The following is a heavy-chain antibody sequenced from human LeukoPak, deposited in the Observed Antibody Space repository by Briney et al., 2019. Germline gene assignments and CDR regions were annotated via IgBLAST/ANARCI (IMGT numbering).Heavy chain of an antibody. D-gene: IGHD2-21*02. Sequence: SETLSLTCTVSGGSFSSSTYYWGWIRQPPGKGLEWIGSIYDSGSTHYNPSLKSRVTISVDTSKNQFSLKLSSVTAADTAVYYCARLYCGGDCYPNKYFQHWGQGTLVTVSS. V-gene: IGHV4-39*01. CDR3: ARLYCGGDCYPNKYFQH. J-gene: IGHJ1*01. CDR2: IYDSGST. CDR1: GGSFSSSTYY.